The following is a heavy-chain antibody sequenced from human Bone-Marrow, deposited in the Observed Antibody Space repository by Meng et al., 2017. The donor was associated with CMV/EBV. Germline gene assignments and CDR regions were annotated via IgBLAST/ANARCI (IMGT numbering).Heavy chain of an antibody. V-gene: IGHV1-2*02. CDR3: ARDPFWSGYYSIDY. CDR2: INPNSGGT. Sequence: ASVKVSCKASGYTFTSYGISWVRQAPGQGLEWMGWINPNSGGTNYAQKFQGRVTMTRDTSISTAYMELSRLRSDDTAVYYCARDPFWSGYYSIDYWGQGTLVPVSS. CDR1: GYTFTSYG. J-gene: IGHJ4*02. D-gene: IGHD3-3*01.